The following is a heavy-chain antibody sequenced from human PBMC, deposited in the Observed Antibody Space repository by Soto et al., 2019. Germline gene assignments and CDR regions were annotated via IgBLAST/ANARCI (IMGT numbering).Heavy chain of an antibody. D-gene: IGHD2-15*01. CDR1: GGTFSSYT. CDR2: IIPILGIA. V-gene: IGHV1-69*02. J-gene: IGHJ4*02. CDR3: ARAQLGYCSGGSCPAGFDY. Sequence: QVRLVQSGAEVKKPGSSVQVSCKASGGTFSSYTISRVRQAPGQGLEWMGRIIPILGIANYAQKFQGRVTITADKSTSTAYMELSSLRSEDTAVYYCARAQLGYCSGGSCPAGFDYWGQGTLVTVSS.